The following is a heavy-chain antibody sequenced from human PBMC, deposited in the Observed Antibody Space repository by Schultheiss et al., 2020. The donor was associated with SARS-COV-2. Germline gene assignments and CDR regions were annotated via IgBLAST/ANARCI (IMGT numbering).Heavy chain of an antibody. D-gene: IGHD1-26*01. CDR1: GYTFTNYG. CDR3: ARLVGATTISDY. Sequence: GESLKISCKASGYTFTNYGINWVRQAPGQGLEWMGCISAYNGNTNSAQKLQGRVTLTTDTSTSTAYMELRSLRSDDTAVYYCARLVGATTISDYWGQGTLVTVSS. V-gene: IGHV1-18*01. CDR2: ISAYNGNT. J-gene: IGHJ4*02.